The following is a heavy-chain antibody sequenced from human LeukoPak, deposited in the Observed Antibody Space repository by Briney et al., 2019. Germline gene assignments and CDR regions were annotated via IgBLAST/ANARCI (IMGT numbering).Heavy chain of an antibody. V-gene: IGHV1-24*01. D-gene: IGHD3-22*01. Sequence: ASVKVSCKVSGYTLTELSMHWVRQAPGKGLEWMGGFDPEDGETIYVQKFQGRVSMTEDTSTDTAYMELSSLRSEDTAVYYCATVWGWYYYDSSGSPGYYFDYWGQGTLVTVSS. CDR3: ATVWGWYYYDSSGSPGYYFDY. J-gene: IGHJ4*02. CDR1: GYTLTELS. CDR2: FDPEDGET.